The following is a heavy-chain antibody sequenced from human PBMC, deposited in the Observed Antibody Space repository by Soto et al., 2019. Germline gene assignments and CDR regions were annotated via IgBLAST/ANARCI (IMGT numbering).Heavy chain of an antibody. CDR3: AKDHSSDYVYGMDV. Sequence: GGSLRLSCAASGFTFSSYAMSWVRQAPGKGLEWVSAISGSGGSTYYADSVKGRFTISRDNSKNTLYLQMNSLRAEDTAVYYCAKDHSSDYVYGMDVWGQGTTVTVSS. CDR1: GFTFSSYA. CDR2: ISGSGGST. V-gene: IGHV3-23*01. J-gene: IGHJ6*02.